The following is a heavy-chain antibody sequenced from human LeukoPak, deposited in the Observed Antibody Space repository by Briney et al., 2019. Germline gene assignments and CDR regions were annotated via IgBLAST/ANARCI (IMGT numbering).Heavy chain of an antibody. Sequence: GGSLRLSCAASGFTFSSYAMSWVRQAPGKGLEWVSAISGSGGSTYYADSVKGRFTISRDNSKNTLYLQMNSLRAEDTAVYYCAKGGSVAVAGQFRWYYFDYWGQGTLVTVSS. CDR3: AKGGSVAVAGQFRWYYFDY. CDR2: ISGSGGST. J-gene: IGHJ4*02. D-gene: IGHD6-19*01. CDR1: GFTFSSYA. V-gene: IGHV3-23*01.